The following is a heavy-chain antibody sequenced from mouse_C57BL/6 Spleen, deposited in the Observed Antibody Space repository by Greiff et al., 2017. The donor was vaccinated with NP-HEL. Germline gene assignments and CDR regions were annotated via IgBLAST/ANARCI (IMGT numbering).Heavy chain of an antibody. D-gene: IGHD3-2*02. CDR1: GYTFTSYW. CDR2: IYPSDSET. V-gene: IGHV1-61*01. Sequence: VKLQQPGAELVRPGSSVKLSCKASGYTFTSYWMDWVKQRPGQGLEWIGNIYPSDSETHYNQKFKDKATLTVDKSSSTAYMQLSSLTSEDSAVYYCAREGSSGYAMDYWGQGTSVTVSS. CDR3: AREGSSGYAMDY. J-gene: IGHJ4*01.